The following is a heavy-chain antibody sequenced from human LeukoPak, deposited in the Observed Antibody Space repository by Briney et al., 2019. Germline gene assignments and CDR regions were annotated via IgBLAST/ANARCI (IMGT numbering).Heavy chain of an antibody. CDR1: GYTFTSYG. CDR2: TNPNSGNT. Sequence: ASVKVSCKASGYTFTSYGINWVRQATGQGLEWMGWTNPNSGNTGYAQKFQGRVTMTRNTSISTAYMELSSLRSEDTAVYYCARVVEMATILFDYWGQGTLVTVSS. J-gene: IGHJ4*02. D-gene: IGHD5-24*01. V-gene: IGHV1-8*01. CDR3: ARVVEMATILFDY.